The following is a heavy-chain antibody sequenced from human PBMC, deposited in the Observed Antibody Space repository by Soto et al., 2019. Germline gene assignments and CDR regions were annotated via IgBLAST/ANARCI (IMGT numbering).Heavy chain of an antibody. CDR3: ARVSGLGQAAFDI. D-gene: IGHD1-1*01. CDR2: ISYKGDTT. V-gene: IGHV3-64*01. J-gene: IGHJ3*02. Sequence: EVQLVESGGGLVQPGGSLRLSCAASGFTLSDYSMHWVRQAAGKGLEYVSAISYKGDTTYYANSVKGRFTISRDNSKNALYLQMGSLRAEDMAVCYCARVSGLGQAAFDIWGQGTMVTVSS. CDR1: GFTLSDYS.